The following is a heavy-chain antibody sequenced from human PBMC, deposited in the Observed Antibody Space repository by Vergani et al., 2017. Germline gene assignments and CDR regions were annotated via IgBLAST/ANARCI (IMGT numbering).Heavy chain of an antibody. D-gene: IGHD3-10*01. CDR3: AKGSWGAQGVLCFGEY. J-gene: IGHJ4*02. V-gene: IGHV3-23*01. CDR2: ISGSGGST. CDR1: GFTFSSYA. Sequence: EVQLLESGGGLVQPGGSLRLSCAASGFTFSSYAMSWVRQAPGKGLEWVSAISGSGGSTYYADSVKGRFTISRDNSKNTLYLQMNSLRAEDTAVYYCAKGSWGAQGVLCFGEYWGQGTLVTVSS.